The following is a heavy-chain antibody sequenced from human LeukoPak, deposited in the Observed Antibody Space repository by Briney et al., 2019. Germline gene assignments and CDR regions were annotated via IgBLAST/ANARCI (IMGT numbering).Heavy chain of an antibody. J-gene: IGHJ4*02. CDR3: AKELDTMFFDY. Sequence: PGGSLRLSCAASGFTFSSYWMTWVRQAPGKGLEWVANIKQDGSDKHYVDSVKGRFTISRDSGRKSVYLQMNSLTTGDTAFYFCAKELDTMFFDYWGQGALVTVSS. V-gene: IGHV3-7*03. D-gene: IGHD3-10*02. CDR1: GFTFSSYW. CDR2: IKQDGSDK.